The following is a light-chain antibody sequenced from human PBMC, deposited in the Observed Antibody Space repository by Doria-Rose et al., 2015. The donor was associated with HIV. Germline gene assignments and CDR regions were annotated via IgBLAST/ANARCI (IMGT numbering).Light chain of an antibody. CDR2: DAS. Sequence: LSFSPGASATPSCRAIQSVSRYLAWYQEKPGQAPRLLIYDASNRATGIPARFSGSGSGTDFTLTISSLEPEDSAVYYCQQCSNWPGTFGQGTRVEIK. V-gene: IGKV3-11*01. CDR1: QSVSRY. J-gene: IGKJ1*01. CDR3: QQCSNWPGT.